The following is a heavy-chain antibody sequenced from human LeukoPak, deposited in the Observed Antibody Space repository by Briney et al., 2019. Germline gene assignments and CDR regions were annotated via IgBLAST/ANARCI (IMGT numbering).Heavy chain of an antibody. J-gene: IGHJ4*02. Sequence: PSETLPLTCAVYGGSFSGYYWSWIRQPPGKGLEWIGEINHSGSTNYNPSLKSRVTISVDTSKNQFSLKLSSVTAADTAVYYCARLRRGVVSWQTQNFDYWGQGTLVTVSS. CDR1: GGSFSGYY. V-gene: IGHV4-34*01. CDR2: INHSGST. D-gene: IGHD3-3*01. CDR3: ARLRRGVVSWQTQNFDY.